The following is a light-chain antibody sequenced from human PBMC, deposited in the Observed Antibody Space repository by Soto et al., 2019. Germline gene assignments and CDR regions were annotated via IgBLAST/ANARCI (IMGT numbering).Light chain of an antibody. Sequence: QSALTQPASVSGSPGQSITISCTGTSSDIGRFNYVSWYQQHPGKVPKLRIYEVSNRPSGVSNRFSGSKSGNTASLTISGLQAEDEADYYCSSHTTSNTQVFGGGTKLTVL. CDR1: SSDIGRFNY. CDR2: EVS. J-gene: IGLJ3*02. CDR3: SSHTTSNTQV. V-gene: IGLV2-14*01.